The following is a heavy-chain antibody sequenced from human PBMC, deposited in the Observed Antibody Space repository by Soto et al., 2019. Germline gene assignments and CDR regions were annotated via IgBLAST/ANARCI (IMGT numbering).Heavy chain of an antibody. V-gene: IGHV3-30-3*01. D-gene: IGHD5-18*01. J-gene: IGHJ6*02. CDR2: ISYDGSNK. CDR1: GFTFSSYA. CDR3: ARDWAEIQLWLNYYYYGMDV. Sequence: GGSLRLSCAASGFTFSSYAMHWVRRAPGKGLEWVAVISYDGSNKYYADSVKGRFTISRDNSKNTLYLQMNSLRAEDTAVYYCARDWAEIQLWLNYYYYGMDVWGQGTTVTVSS.